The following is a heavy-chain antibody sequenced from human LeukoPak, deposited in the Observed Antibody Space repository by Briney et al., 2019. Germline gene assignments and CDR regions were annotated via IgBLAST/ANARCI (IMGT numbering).Heavy chain of an antibody. V-gene: IGHV3-49*03. D-gene: IGHD3-9*01. J-gene: IGHJ4*02. CDR1: GFTFGDHS. CDR2: IRSKAYGGTA. CDR3: TREIRYFDWFQADY. Sequence: TGGSLRLSCTASGFTFGDHSVSWFRQAPGKGLEWVGFIRSKAYGGTAEYAASVKGRFTISREDSKSVAYLQMDSLKTEDTAVYYCTREIRYFDWFQADYRGQGTLVTVSS.